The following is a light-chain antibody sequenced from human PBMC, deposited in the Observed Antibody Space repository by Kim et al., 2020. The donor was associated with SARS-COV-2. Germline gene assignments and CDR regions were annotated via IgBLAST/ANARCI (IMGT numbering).Light chain of an antibody. J-gene: IGKJ5*01. CDR3: QQYGSSAIT. V-gene: IGKV3-20*01. CDR1: QIVSSNY. Sequence: PGERATLSCRASQIVSSNYLAWYQQKPGQSPRRFIWDTSTRATGLPDMFTGSGSGTDFTLTIRRVDPGDFAVYFCQQYGSSAITFGQGTRLEIK. CDR2: DTS.